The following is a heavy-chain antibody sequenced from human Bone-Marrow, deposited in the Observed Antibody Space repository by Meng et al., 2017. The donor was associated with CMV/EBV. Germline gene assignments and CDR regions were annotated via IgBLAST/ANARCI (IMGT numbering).Heavy chain of an antibody. D-gene: IGHD3-22*01. Sequence: QQRQGSGPRRVKPAEPLSLTCTVSGGSISSSSYYWGWIRQPPGKGLEWIGSIYYSGSTYYNPSLKSRVTISVDTSKNQFSLKLSSVTAADTAVYYCAREEGEYYYDSSGYSIWGQGTLVTVSS. CDR2: IYYSGST. V-gene: IGHV4-39*07. J-gene: IGHJ4*02. CDR1: GGSISSSSYY. CDR3: AREEGEYYYDSSGYSI.